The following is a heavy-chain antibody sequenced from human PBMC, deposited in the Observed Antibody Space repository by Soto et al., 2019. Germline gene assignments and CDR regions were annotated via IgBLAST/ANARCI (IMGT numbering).Heavy chain of an antibody. CDR2: INPNSGGT. Sequence: ASVKVSFKASGYTFTGYYMHWVRQAPGQGLEWMGWINPNSGGTNYAQKFQGWVTMTRDTSISTAYMELSRLRSDDTAVYYCARLGVVPAAHDAFDIWGQGTMDTVSS. D-gene: IGHD2-2*01. CDR3: ARLGVVPAAHDAFDI. CDR1: GYTFTGYY. J-gene: IGHJ3*02. V-gene: IGHV1-2*04.